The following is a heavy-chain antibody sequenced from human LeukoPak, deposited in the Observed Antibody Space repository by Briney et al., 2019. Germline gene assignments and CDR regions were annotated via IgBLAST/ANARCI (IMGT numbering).Heavy chain of an antibody. V-gene: IGHV4-34*01. Sequence: SETLSLTCAVYGGSFSGYYWSWIRQPPGKGLEWIGEINHSGSTNYNPSLKSRVTISVDTSKNQFSLKLSSVTAADTAVYYCARGGYYYGSGSTAGDYWGQGTLVTVSS. J-gene: IGHJ4*02. CDR2: INHSGST. CDR3: ARGGYYYGSGSTAGDY. D-gene: IGHD3-10*01. CDR1: GGSFSGYY.